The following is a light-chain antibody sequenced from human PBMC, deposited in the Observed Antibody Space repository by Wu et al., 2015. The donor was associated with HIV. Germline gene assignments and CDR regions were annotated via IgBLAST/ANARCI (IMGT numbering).Light chain of an antibody. CDR3: QQRSNWPPGLT. CDR1: QSVSGY. CDR2: DGN. J-gene: IGKJ4*01. V-gene: IGKV3-11*01. Sequence: EVVLTQSPETMSLSPGERATLSCRASQSVSGYLAWYQQKPGQAPRLLIFDGNNRPTGIPARFSGSGSGTDFTLTISRLGPEDSAVYYCQQRSNWPPGLTFGGGTKVEIK.